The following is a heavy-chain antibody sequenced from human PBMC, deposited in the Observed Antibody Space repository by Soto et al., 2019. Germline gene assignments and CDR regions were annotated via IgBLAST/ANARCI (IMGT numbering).Heavy chain of an antibody. CDR2: IDTSSTKI. CDR1: GYTFSDYY. D-gene: IGHD3-3*01. Sequence: QVQLVESGGDLVKRGGSLRLSCAASGYTFSDYYMSWIRQSPGKGLEWISYIDTSSTKIYYADYVKCRFTISRDNDKNSLYLEMNSLRDEDTAVYYCASHYDMWSGYLSPVDYWGQGTLVTVSS. J-gene: IGHJ4*02. V-gene: IGHV3-11*01. CDR3: ASHYDMWSGYLSPVDY.